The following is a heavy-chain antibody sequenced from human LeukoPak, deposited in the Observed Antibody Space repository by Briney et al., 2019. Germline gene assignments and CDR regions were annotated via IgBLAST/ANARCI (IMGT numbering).Heavy chain of an antibody. CDR3: ARSTYYSGYDR. Sequence: GASVKVSCKASGYTFTSYDINWVRQATGQGLEWMGWMNPNSGNTGYAQKFQGRVTITRNTSISTAYMELSSLRSEDTAVYYCARSTYYSGYDRWGQGTLVAVSS. D-gene: IGHD5-12*01. J-gene: IGHJ4*02. CDR2: MNPNSGNT. V-gene: IGHV1-8*03. CDR1: GYTFTSYD.